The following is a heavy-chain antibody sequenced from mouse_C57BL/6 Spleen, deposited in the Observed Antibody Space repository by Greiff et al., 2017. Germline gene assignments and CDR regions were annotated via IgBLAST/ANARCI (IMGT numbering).Heavy chain of an antibody. J-gene: IGHJ4*01. CDR2: ISGGGGNT. CDR1: GFTFSSYT. D-gene: IGHD2-1*01. Sequence: EVKLMESGGGLVKPGGSLKLSCAASGFTFSSYTMSWVRQTPEKRLEWVATISGGGGNTYYPDSVKGRFTITRDNAKNTLYLQMSSLRSEDTALYYCARQTNYGNPHYYAMDYWGQGTSVTVSS. CDR3: ARQTNYGNPHYYAMDY. V-gene: IGHV5-9*01.